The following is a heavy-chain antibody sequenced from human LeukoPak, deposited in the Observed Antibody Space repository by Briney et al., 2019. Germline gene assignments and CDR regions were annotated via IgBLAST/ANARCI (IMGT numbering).Heavy chain of an antibody. D-gene: IGHD7-27*01. CDR1: GFTFSSYA. V-gene: IGHV3-74*01. CDR2: INSDGSST. Sequence: PGGSLRLSCAASGFTFSSYAMHWVRQAPGKGLVWVSRINSDGSSTNYADSVKGRFTISRDNAKNTLYPQMNSLRAEDTAVYYCARENSNWGSDYWGQGTLVTVSS. J-gene: IGHJ4*02. CDR3: ARENSNWGSDY.